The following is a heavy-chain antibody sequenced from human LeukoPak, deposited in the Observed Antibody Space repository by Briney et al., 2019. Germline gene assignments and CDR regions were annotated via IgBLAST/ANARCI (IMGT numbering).Heavy chain of an antibody. J-gene: IGHJ4*02. CDR2: ISSSSSSSSYT. V-gene: IGHV3-21*06. D-gene: IGHD4-23*01. CDR1: GFTFSSYS. Sequence: GGSLRLSCAASGFTFSSYSMNWVRQAPGKGLEWVSSISSSSSSSSYTYYADSVKGRFTISRDNAKNSLFLQIDSLRAEDTAVYYCAKPRTNDYGGNFDCWGQGTLVTVSS. CDR3: AKPRTNDYGGNFDC.